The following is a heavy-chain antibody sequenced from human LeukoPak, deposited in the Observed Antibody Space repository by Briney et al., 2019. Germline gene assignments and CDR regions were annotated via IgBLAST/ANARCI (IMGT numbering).Heavy chain of an antibody. CDR3: ARQVRAPGFFDY. CDR2: IYYSGST. CDR1: GGSISSSSYY. D-gene: IGHD4/OR15-4a*01. Sequence: SETLSPTCTVSGGSISSSSYYWGWIRQPPGKGLEWIGSIYYSGSTYYNPSLKSRVTISVDTSKNQFSLKLSSVTAADTAVYYCARQVRAPGFFDYWGQGTLVTVSS. V-gene: IGHV4-39*01. J-gene: IGHJ4*02.